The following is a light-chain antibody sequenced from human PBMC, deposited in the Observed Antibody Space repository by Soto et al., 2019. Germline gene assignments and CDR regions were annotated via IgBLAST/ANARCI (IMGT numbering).Light chain of an antibody. J-gene: IGKJ4*01. CDR3: QQSYSTPT. CDR2: SAS. CDR1: QTIDNY. V-gene: IGKV1-39*01. Sequence: DIQMTQSPSSLSASVGDRVTITCRASQTIDNYLNWYQQKPGKAPKLLIYSASTLQSGVPSRFSGSGSGTDFTLTISSLQSEDFAIYYCQQSYSTPTFGGGTKVEIK.